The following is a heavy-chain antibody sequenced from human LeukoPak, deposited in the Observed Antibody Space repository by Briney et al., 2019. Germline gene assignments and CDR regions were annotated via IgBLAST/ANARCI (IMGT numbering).Heavy chain of an antibody. CDR3: ARHVEITQVDAFDI. D-gene: IGHD2-21*01. Sequence: SETLSFTCTVSGVSISSYYWSWLRQPPGKGLEWIGYIYYSGSTNYNPSLKSRVTISVDTSKNQFSLKLSSVTAADTAVYYCARHVEITQVDAFDIWGQGTMVTVSS. CDR2: IYYSGST. CDR1: GVSISSYY. J-gene: IGHJ3*02. V-gene: IGHV4-59*08.